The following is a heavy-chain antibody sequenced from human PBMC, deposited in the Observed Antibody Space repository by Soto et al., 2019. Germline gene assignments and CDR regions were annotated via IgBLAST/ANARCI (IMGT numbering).Heavy chain of an antibody. D-gene: IGHD2-2*02. V-gene: IGHV3-23*01. CDR2: ISGSGGST. CDR3: AKDQRYELLYVYFDY. CDR1: GFTFSSYA. J-gene: IGHJ4*02. Sequence: GGSLRLSCAASGFTFSSYAMSWVRQAPGKGLEWVSAISGSGGSTYYADSVKGRFTISRDNSKNTLYLQMNSLRAEDTAVYYCAKDQRYELLYVYFDYWGQGTLVTAPQ.